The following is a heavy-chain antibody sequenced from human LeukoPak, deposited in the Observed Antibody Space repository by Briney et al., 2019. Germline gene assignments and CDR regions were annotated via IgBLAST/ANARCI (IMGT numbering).Heavy chain of an antibody. V-gene: IGHV3-23*01. CDR1: GFTFSSYW. J-gene: IGHJ6*02. Sequence: PGGSLRLSCAASGFTFSSYWMSWVRQAPGKGLEWVSLINDSGRRTYYADSVKGRFTVSRDNSKYTLYLQMNSLRVEDTAVYYCASGTYNYDYALDVWGQGTTVTVSS. D-gene: IGHD5-24*01. CDR2: INDSGRRT. CDR3: ASGTYNYDYALDV.